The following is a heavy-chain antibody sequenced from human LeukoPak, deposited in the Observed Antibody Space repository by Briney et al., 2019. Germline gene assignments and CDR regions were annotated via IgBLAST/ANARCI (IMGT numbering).Heavy chain of an antibody. CDR3: ARGLDSSSWYYYYYYMDV. Sequence: GGSLRLSCAASGFTFSSYSMNWVRQAPGKGLEWVSYISSSSSTIYYADSVKGRFTISRDNAKNSLYLQMNSLRAEDTAVYYCARGLDSSSWYYYYYYMDVWGKGTTVTVSS. CDR2: ISSSSSTI. CDR1: GFTFSSYS. J-gene: IGHJ6*03. V-gene: IGHV3-48*01. D-gene: IGHD6-13*01.